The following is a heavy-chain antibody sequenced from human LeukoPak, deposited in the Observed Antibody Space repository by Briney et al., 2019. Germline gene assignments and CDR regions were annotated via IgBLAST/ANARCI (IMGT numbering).Heavy chain of an antibody. V-gene: IGHV1-2*02. D-gene: IGHD2-15*01. CDR2: INPNSGGT. CDR1: GYSFTSYW. CDR3: ARDLRPLFTTSLLHAFDI. J-gene: IGHJ3*02. Sequence: GESLKISCKGSGYSFTSYWIGWVRQAPGQGLEWMGWINPNSGGTNYAQKFQGRVTMTRDTSISTAYMELSRLRSDDTAVYYCARDLRPLFTTSLLHAFDIWGQGTMVTVSS.